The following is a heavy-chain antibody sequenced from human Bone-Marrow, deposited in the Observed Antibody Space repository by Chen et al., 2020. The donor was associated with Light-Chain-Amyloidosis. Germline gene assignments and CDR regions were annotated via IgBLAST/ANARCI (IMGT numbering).Heavy chain of an antibody. CDR1: GFTFSNFG. J-gene: IGHJ5*02. Sequence: QVHLVQSGAEVKKPGASVKVSCKAFGFTFSNFGITWVRQAPGQGLEWMGWISNYNAGTFYAQKLQDRVTLTTDTSTNTAYMELRSLTSDDTAIYFCARDFFLPAAAGTLDLWGQGTLVTVSS. D-gene: IGHD6-13*01. CDR3: ARDFFLPAAAGTLDL. CDR2: ISNYNAGT. V-gene: IGHV1-18*01.